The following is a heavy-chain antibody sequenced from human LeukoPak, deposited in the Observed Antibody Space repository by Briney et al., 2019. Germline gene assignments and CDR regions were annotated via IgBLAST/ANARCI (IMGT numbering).Heavy chain of an antibody. CDR3: AKDDAGSYVSHFDY. Sequence: GGSLRLSCEASGFSSGFTFSTYAMSRVRQAPGRGLEWVSAISGSVGYTDSADSVKGRFTISRDNFKNTLYLQMNSLRAEDTAVYYCAKDDAGSYVSHFDYWGQGTLVTVSS. D-gene: IGHD1-26*01. CDR1: GFSSGFTFSTYA. J-gene: IGHJ4*02. CDR2: ISGSVGYT. V-gene: IGHV3-23*01.